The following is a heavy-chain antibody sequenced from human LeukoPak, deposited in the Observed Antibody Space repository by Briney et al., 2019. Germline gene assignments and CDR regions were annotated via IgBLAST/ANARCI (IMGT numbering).Heavy chain of an antibody. Sequence: KPSETLSLTCTVSGGSISSYYWGWIRQPPGKGLEWIGSIYYSGSTYYNPSLKSRVTISVDTSKNQFSLKLSSVTAADTAVYYCARHSVVVVPAELDYWGQGTLVTVSS. D-gene: IGHD2-2*01. CDR1: GGSISSYY. CDR2: IYYSGST. V-gene: IGHV4-39*01. J-gene: IGHJ4*02. CDR3: ARHSVVVVPAELDY.